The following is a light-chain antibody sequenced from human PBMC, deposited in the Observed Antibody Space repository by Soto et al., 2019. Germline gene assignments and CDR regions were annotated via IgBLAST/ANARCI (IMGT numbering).Light chain of an antibody. CDR1: ISDVGTYDY. V-gene: IGLV2-14*03. CDR2: EVR. CDR3: SSHTITNTRV. J-gene: IGLJ1*01. Sequence: QSVLTRPASVSGSPGQSIAISCTGTISDVGTYDYVSWYQQHPNRAPKLMIYEVRNRPSGVSNRLSGSKSVNTATLTISGLQAEDEADYYCSSHTITNTRVFGTGTKVTVL.